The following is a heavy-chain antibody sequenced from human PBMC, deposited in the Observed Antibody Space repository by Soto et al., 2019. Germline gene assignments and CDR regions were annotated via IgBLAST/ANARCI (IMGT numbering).Heavy chain of an antibody. CDR2: ISSSSTYI. CDR3: ARPDCGGDCSPNSYGMDV. J-gene: IGHJ6*02. Sequence: EVQLVESGGGLVKPGGSLRLSCAASGFTFSTYSMNWVRQAPGKGLEWVSSISSSSTYIYYADSVKGRFTISRDNAKNSXXRQVKSLRAEDTAVYYCARPDCGGDCSPNSYGMDVWGQGTPVTVSS. D-gene: IGHD2-21*02. CDR1: GFTFSTYS. V-gene: IGHV3-21*01.